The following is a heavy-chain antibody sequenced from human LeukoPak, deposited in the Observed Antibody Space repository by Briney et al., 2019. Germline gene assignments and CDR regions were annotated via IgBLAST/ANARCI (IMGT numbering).Heavy chain of an antibody. CDR2: ISYDGSNK. D-gene: IGHD4-17*01. V-gene: IGHV3-30-3*01. Sequence: GGSLRLSCAASGFTFSSYAMHWVRQAPGKGLEWVAVISYDGSNKYYADSVKGRFTISRDNSKNSLYLQMNSLRAEDTAVYYCASDSHYGDYYYGMDVWGQGTTVTVSS. CDR3: ASDSHYGDYYYGMDV. J-gene: IGHJ6*02. CDR1: GFTFSSYA.